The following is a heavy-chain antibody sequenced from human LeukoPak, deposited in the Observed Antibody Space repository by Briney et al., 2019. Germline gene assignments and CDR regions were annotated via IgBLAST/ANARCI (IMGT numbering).Heavy chain of an antibody. CDR2: INHSGIT. V-gene: IGHV4-34*01. D-gene: IGHD2-15*01. J-gene: IGHJ6*02. CDR3: ARIMGSGYYYYYGMDV. Sequence: SETLSLTCAVYGGSFSAYYWTWIRQSPGKGLEWIGEINHSGITNYTPSLKSRVTISVDTSKNQFSLKLSSVTAADTAVYYCARIMGSGYYYYYGMDVWGQGTTVTVSS. CDR1: GGSFSAYY.